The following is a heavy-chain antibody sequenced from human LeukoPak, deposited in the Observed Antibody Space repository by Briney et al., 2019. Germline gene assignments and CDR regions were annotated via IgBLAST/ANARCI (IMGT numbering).Heavy chain of an antibody. Sequence: GVSVKVSCKASGYSFTSHGITWVRQAPGHGLEWRGWISIDNGNTNYAQNLQDRVTLTADTFTRTAYLEMRSLRSDDTAVYYCARISGTYYFLFDFWGQGTLVTVSS. CDR2: ISIDNGNT. CDR1: GYSFTSHG. CDR3: ARISGTYYFLFDF. D-gene: IGHD3-10*01. V-gene: IGHV1-18*01. J-gene: IGHJ4*02.